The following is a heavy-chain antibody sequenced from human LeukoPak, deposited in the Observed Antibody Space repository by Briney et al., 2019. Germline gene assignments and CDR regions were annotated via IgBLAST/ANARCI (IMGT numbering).Heavy chain of an antibody. CDR2: INPSGGST. J-gene: IGHJ4*02. CDR3: ARDGRSDLDY. V-gene: IGHV1-46*01. CDR1: GYTFTSYY. Sequence: ASVKVSCKASGYTFTSYYMHWVRQAPGQGLEWMGIINPSGGSTSYAQKFQGRVTMTRDTSTSTVYMELSRLRSDDTAVYYCARDGRSDLDYWGQGTLVTVSS.